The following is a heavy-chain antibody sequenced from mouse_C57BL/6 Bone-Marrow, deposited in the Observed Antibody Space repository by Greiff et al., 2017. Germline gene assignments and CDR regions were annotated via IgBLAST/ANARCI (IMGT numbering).Heavy chain of an antibody. CDR2: IWRGGST. CDR3: ARSMMVTPWFAY. CDR1: GFSLTSYG. V-gene: IGHV2-2*01. D-gene: IGHD2-3*01. Sequence: VQLKESGPGLVQPSQSLSITCTVSGFSLTSYGVHWVRQSPGKGLEWLGVIWRGGSTDYNAAFISRLSISKDNSKCQVFFKMNSLQADDTAIYYCARSMMVTPWFAYWGQGTLVTVSA. J-gene: IGHJ3*01.